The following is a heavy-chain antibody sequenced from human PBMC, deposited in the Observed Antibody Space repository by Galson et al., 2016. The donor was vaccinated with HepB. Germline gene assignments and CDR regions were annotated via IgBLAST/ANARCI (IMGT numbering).Heavy chain of an antibody. J-gene: IGHJ4*02. V-gene: IGHV3-23*01. Sequence: SLRLSCAASGFPFSSFAMTWVRQAPGKGLEWVSTISGYGDSTNYADSVKGRFTISRDNSRDTLYLQMNSLRGEDTAVYYCAKVTSYTSALDHWGQGSLVTVSS. D-gene: IGHD6-19*01. CDR2: ISGYGDST. CDR1: GFPFSSFA. CDR3: AKVTSYTSALDH.